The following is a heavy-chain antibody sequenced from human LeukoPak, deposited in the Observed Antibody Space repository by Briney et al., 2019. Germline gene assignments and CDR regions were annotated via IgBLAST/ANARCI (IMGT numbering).Heavy chain of an antibody. Sequence: SETLSLTCSVSGGSISSSSYYWGWLRQPPGKELEWIGTIYYDGTTYYNLSLQSRVTISLDTSKNQFSLRLSSVTAADTAVYYCARAGYSSGWYFDYWGQGTLVTVSS. V-gene: IGHV4-39*02. CDR1: GGSISSSSYY. J-gene: IGHJ4*02. D-gene: IGHD6-19*01. CDR3: ARAGYSSGWYFDY. CDR2: IYYDGTT.